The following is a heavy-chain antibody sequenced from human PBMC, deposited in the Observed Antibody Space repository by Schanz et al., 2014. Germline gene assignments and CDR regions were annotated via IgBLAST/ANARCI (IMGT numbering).Heavy chain of an antibody. CDR1: RIIFGTYS. D-gene: IGHD3-9*01. V-gene: IGHV3-21*04. Sequence: EVQLVESGGGLVKPGGSLRLSCTASRIIFGTYSMNWIRQTPKGLEWVSSINSRSNFIYYADSVKGRFTISRDNAKNSLYLQMNSLSAEDTAVYYCAKDHAGSDILTALGNWGQGTLVTVSS. CDR2: INSRSNFI. J-gene: IGHJ4*02. CDR3: AKDHAGSDILTALGN.